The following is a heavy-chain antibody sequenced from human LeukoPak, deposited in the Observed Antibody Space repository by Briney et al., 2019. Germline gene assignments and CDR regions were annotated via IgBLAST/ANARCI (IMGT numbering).Heavy chain of an antibody. Sequence: GGSLRLSCAASGFTFSSYWMSWVRQAPGKGLEGVANIKQDGSEKYYVDSVKGRFTISRDNAKNSLYLQMNSLRAEDTAVYYCARGTVAGLYGMDVWGQGTTVTVSS. CDR3: ARGTVAGLYGMDV. D-gene: IGHD6-19*01. J-gene: IGHJ6*02. V-gene: IGHV3-7*04. CDR1: GFTFSSYW. CDR2: IKQDGSEK.